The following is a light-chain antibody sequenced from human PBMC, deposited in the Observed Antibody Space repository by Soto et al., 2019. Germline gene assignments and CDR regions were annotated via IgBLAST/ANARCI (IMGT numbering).Light chain of an antibody. CDR2: DVS. CDR1: SSDVGGYDY. J-gene: IGLJ1*01. Sequence: QSVLTQPASVSGSPGQSITISCTGTSSDVGGYDYVSWYQHHPGKAPKLMIYDVSNRPSGVSHRFSGSKSGNTASLTLSGLQADDEADYYCSSYTSSTLYVFGTGTKLTVL. CDR3: SSYTSSTLYV. V-gene: IGLV2-14*03.